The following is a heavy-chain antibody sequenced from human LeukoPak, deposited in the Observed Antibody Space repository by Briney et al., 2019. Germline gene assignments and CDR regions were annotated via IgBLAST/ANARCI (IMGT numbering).Heavy chain of an antibody. CDR1: GGTFSSYA. J-gene: IGHJ6*02. V-gene: IGHV1-2*02. D-gene: IGHD6-6*01. CDR3: ARTPRVAARPPDYYYGMDV. Sequence: ASVKVSCKASGGTFSSYAISWVRQAPGQGLEWMGWINPNSGGTNYAQKFQGRVTMTRDTSISTAYMELSRLRSDDTAVYYCARTPRVAARPPDYYYGMDVWGQGTTVTVSS. CDR2: INPNSGGT.